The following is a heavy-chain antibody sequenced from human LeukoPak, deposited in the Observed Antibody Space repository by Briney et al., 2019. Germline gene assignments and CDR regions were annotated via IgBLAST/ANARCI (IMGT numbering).Heavy chain of an antibody. J-gene: IGHJ3*02. V-gene: IGHV1-46*01. Sequence: GSSVEVSCKPSGYTFTSYYMHWVRQAPGQGLKWMGIINPSGGSTSYAQKLQGRVTMTRDMSTSTVYMELSSLRSEDTAVYYCARAPYYYGSGSYYILGWDPAFDIWGQGTMVTVSS. CDR1: GYTFTSYY. D-gene: IGHD3-10*01. CDR2: INPSGGST. CDR3: ARAPYYYGSGSYYILGWDPAFDI.